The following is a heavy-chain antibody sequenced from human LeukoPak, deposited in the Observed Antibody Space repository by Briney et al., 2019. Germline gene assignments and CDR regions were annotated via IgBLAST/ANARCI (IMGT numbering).Heavy chain of an antibody. CDR2: IYYSGST. CDR3: ARGLYDSSGYYYPTGKYYFDY. J-gene: IGHJ4*02. D-gene: IGHD3-22*01. V-gene: IGHV4-59*12. Sequence: PSETLSLTCTVSGGSISSYYWSWIRQPPGKGLEWIGYIYYSGSTNYNPSLKSRVTISVDTSKNQFSLKLSSVTAADTAVYYCARGLYDSSGYYYPTGKYYFDYWGQGTLVTVSS. CDR1: GGSISSYY.